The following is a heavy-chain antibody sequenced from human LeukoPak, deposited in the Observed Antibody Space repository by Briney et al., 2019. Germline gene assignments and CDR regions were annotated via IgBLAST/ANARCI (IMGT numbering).Heavy chain of an antibody. V-gene: IGHV3-23*01. J-gene: IGHJ6*03. CDR3: ARDPYSGSYSDYYYYYMDV. Sequence: GGTQRLSCAASAFTFNTYATSWVRQAPGKGLEWVSGISGSGTNTYYADSVKGRFTISRDNSKNTLYLQMNSLRAEDTAVYYCARDPYSGSYSDYYYYYMDVWGKGTTVTVSS. CDR1: AFTFNTYA. CDR2: ISGSGTNT. D-gene: IGHD1-26*01.